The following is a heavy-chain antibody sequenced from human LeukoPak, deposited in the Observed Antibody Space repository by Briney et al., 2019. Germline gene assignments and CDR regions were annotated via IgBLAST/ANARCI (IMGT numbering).Heavy chain of an antibody. CDR2: SGSGGDT. Sequence: GGSLRLSCAASGFTFSSYAMNWVRQAPGKGLEWVSISGSGGDTYYADSVKGRFTISRDNSKNTLYLQMNSLRAEDTAVYYCAKARGATFGTYYFDYWGQGTLVTVSS. D-gene: IGHD1-1*01. CDR1: GFTFSSYA. CDR3: AKARGATFGTYYFDY. J-gene: IGHJ4*02. V-gene: IGHV3-23*01.